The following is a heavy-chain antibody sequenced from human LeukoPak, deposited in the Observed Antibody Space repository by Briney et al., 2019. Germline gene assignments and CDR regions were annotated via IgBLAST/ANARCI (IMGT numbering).Heavy chain of an antibody. D-gene: IGHD1-26*01. V-gene: IGHV1-24*01. CDR2: LYSATGET. Sequence: GASLKVSCKVYGYTLTESSMHWVRQAPGKGLEWMGYLYSATGETIYTQKLQGRITVTEATSTDTIYMELSGLKSEDTAVYYCATMTTLVSGNEYWGQGTLVIVSS. J-gene: IGHJ4*02. CDR3: ATMTTLVSGNEY. CDR1: GYTLTESS.